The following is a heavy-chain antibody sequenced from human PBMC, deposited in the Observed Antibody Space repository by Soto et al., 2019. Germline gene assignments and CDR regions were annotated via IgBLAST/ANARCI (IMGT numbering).Heavy chain of an antibody. V-gene: IGHV3-30-3*01. D-gene: IGHD1-26*01. CDR1: GFTFSSYA. Sequence: GGSLRLSCAASGFTFSSYAMLWVRQAPGKGLEWVAVISYDGSNKYYADSVKGRFTISRDNSKNTLYLQMNSLRAEDTAVYYCARASRIVGWFDPWGQGTLVTVSS. J-gene: IGHJ5*02. CDR3: ARASRIVGWFDP. CDR2: ISYDGSNK.